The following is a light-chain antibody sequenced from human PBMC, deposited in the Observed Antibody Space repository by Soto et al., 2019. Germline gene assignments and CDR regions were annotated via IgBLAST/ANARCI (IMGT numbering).Light chain of an antibody. J-gene: IGKJ1*01. Sequence: DIPLTQSPSTLSVSVGGRVTIXCRASQTVSSWLAWYQQKPGKAPKLLIYKASTLKSGVPSRFSGSGSGTEFTLTISSLQPDDFATYYCQHYNSYSEAFGQGTKVDIK. CDR3: QHYNSYSEA. V-gene: IGKV1-5*03. CDR1: QTVSSW. CDR2: KAS.